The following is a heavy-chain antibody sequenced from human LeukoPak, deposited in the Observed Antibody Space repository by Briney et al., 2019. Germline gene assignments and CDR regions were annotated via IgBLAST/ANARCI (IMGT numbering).Heavy chain of an antibody. Sequence: GGSLRLSCAASGFTFSSYGMHWVRQAPGKGLEWVAVISYDGSNKYYADSVKGRFTISRDNSKNTLYLQMNSLRAEDTAVYYCASGARYSGYDGGLDYWGQGTLVTVSS. CDR2: ISYDGSNK. D-gene: IGHD5-12*01. J-gene: IGHJ4*02. CDR1: GFTFSSYG. V-gene: IGHV3-30*19. CDR3: ASGARYSGYDGGLDY.